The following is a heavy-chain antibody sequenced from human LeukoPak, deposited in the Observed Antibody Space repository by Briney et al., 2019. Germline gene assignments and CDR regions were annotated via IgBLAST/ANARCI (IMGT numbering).Heavy chain of an antibody. CDR2: IIPIFSTA. J-gene: IGHJ3*02. V-gene: IGHV1-69*06. CDR1: GYTFTNYA. D-gene: IGHD2-2*01. CDR3: ARGYCSSTSCYAGGDAFDI. Sequence: SVKVSCKASGYTFTNYAMNWVRQAPGQGLEWMGGIIPIFSTANYAQKFQGRVTITADKSTSTAYMELSSLRSEDTAVYYCARGYCSSTSCYAGGDAFDIWGQGTMVTVSS.